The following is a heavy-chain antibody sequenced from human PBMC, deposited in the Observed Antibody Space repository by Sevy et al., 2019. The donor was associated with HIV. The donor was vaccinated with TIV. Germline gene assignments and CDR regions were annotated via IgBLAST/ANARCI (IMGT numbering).Heavy chain of an antibody. CDR3: ASLPYIVATTLGGYFQH. CDR1: GFTFSSYW. J-gene: IGHJ1*01. V-gene: IGHV3-7*03. CDR2: IKQDGSEK. D-gene: IGHD5-12*01. Sequence: GGSLRLSCAASGFTFSSYWMSWVRQAPGKGLEWVANIKQDGSEKYYVDSVKGRFTISRDNAKNSLYLQMNSLRAEDTAVYYCASLPYIVATTLGGYFQHWGQGTLVTVSS.